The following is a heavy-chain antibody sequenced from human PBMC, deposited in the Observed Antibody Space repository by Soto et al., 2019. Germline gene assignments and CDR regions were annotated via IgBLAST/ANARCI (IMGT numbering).Heavy chain of an antibody. D-gene: IGHD2-15*01. J-gene: IGHJ3*01. V-gene: IGHV4-34*01. CDR1: GGSLSGNC. CDR2: LTHSGTT. CDR3: ARLAPGTIIQDVVRSPFDV. Sequence: QVQLQQWGAGLVKPSGTLSLICAVSGGSLSGNCWSWVRQTPGKGPEWIGELTHSGTTNYNPSLKSRVTMSLDISKNQFSLNLNSVTAADPTVYYCARLAPGTIIQDVVRSPFDVWGQGTMVTVSA.